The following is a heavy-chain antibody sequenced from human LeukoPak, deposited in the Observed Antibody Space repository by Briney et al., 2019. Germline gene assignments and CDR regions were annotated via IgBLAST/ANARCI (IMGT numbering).Heavy chain of an antibody. CDR3: ARHIVVVTDYRHGWFDP. CDR1: GGSVSSGSYY. D-gene: IGHD2-21*02. CDR2: IYYSGST. J-gene: IGHJ5*02. V-gene: IGHV4-61*01. Sequence: KSSETLSLTCIVSGGSVSSGSYYWSWIRQPPGKGLDWIGYIYYSGSTKYNPSLKSRVTISVDTAKNQFSLKLSSVTAADTAVYYCARHIVVVTDYRHGWFDPWGKGALVTVSS.